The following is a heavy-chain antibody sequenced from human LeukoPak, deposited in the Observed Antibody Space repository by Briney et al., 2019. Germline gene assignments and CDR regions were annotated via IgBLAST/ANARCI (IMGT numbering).Heavy chain of an antibody. V-gene: IGHV4-59*01. D-gene: IGHD3-9*01. Sequence: PSETLSLTCTVSGGSISSYYWSWIRQPPGKGLEWIGYIYYSGSTNYNPSLKSRVTTSVDTSKNQFSLKLSSVTAADTAVYYCARSPGEILTGYYQYFDYWGQGTLVTVSS. CDR3: ARSPGEILTGYYQYFDY. J-gene: IGHJ4*02. CDR1: GGSISSYY. CDR2: IYYSGST.